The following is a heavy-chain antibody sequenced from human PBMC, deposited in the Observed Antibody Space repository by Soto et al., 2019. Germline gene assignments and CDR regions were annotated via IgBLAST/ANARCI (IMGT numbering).Heavy chain of an antibody. J-gene: IGHJ4*02. CDR1: GFTFSNAW. V-gene: IGHV3-15*01. Sequence: PGGSLRLSCAASGFTFSNAWMSWVRQAPGKGLEWVGRIKSKTDGGTTDYAAPVKGRFTISRDDSKNTLYLQMNSLKTEDTAVYYCTTDPSPGYYYDSSGPRPFDYWGQGTLVTVSS. D-gene: IGHD3-22*01. CDR3: TTDPSPGYYYDSSGPRPFDY. CDR2: IKSKTDGGTT.